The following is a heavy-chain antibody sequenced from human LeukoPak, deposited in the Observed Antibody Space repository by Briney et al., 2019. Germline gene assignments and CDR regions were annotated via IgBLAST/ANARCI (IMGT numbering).Heavy chain of an antibody. D-gene: IGHD4-23*01. CDR2: IYYSGST. J-gene: IGHJ6*03. Sequence: KPSETLSLTCTVSGGSISSYYWSWLRQPPGKGLEWIGYIYYSGSTNYNPSLKSRVTISVDTSKNQFSLKLSSVTAADTAVYYCAVTPQGVPTTYYYYYMDVWGKGTTVTVSS. CDR1: GGSISSYY. CDR3: AVTPQGVPTTYYYYYMDV. V-gene: IGHV4-59*08.